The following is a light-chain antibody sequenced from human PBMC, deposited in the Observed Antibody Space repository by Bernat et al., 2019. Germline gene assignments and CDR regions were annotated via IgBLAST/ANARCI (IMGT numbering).Light chain of an antibody. CDR3: SSYAGSHNWV. CDR1: SSDVGGYNY. V-gene: IGLV2-8*01. CDR2: EVS. J-gene: IGLJ3*02. Sequence: QSALTQPPSASGSPGQSVTISCTGTSSDVGGYNYVSWYQQHPGKAPKLMIYEVSKRPSGVPDRFSGSKSGNTASLTVSGLQAEDAADYYSSSYAGSHNWVFGGGPKLTVL.